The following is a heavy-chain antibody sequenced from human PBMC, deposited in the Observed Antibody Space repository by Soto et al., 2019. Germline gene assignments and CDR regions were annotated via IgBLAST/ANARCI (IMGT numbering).Heavy chain of an antibody. CDR1: GDSIRSCAYY. J-gene: IGHJ3*01. CDR2: TYHRGRT. D-gene: IGHD3-22*01. CDR3: ARRHYYDSSGYADALDF. Sequence: QVHLQESGPGLVEPSQTLSLPCTVSGDSIRSCAYYWSWIRQPPDKVLEWIGYTYHRGRTYYKPCRMCRVTISADTSKNQFSLKRSSVIDADTAVYYCARRHYYDSSGYADALDFWGQGTSVTVSS. V-gene: IGHV4-30-4*01.